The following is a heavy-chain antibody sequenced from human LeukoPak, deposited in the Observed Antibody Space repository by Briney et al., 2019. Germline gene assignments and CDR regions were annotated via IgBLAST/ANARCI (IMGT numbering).Heavy chain of an antibody. CDR2: IDPSDSYT. D-gene: IGHD3-3*01. CDR1: GYSFTSYW. V-gene: IGHV5-10-1*01. J-gene: IGHJ5*02. CDR3: AVTIFGDNWFDP. Sequence: GESLKISCKGSGYSFTSYWISWVRQMPGKGLEWMGRIDPSDSYTNYSPSFQGHVTISADKSISTAYLQWSSLKASDTAMYYCAVTIFGDNWFDPWGQGTLVTVSS.